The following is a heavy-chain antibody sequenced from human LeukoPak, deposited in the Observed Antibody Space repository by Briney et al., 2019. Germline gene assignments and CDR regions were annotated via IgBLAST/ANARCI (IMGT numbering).Heavy chain of an antibody. J-gene: IGHJ6*02. D-gene: IGHD6-13*01. CDR1: GYTFTGYY. CDR2: INPNSGGT. V-gene: IGHV1-2*04. Sequence: ASVKVSCKASGYTFTGYYMHWVRQAPGQGLEWMGWINPNSGGTNYAQKFQGWVTMTRDTSISTAYMELSRLRSDDTAVYYCARDGSSWYGSYYYYGMDVWGQGTTVTVSS. CDR3: ARDGSSWYGSYYYYGMDV.